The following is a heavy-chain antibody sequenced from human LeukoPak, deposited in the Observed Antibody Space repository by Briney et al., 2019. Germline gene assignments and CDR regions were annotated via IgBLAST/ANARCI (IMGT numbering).Heavy chain of an antibody. D-gene: IGHD3-10*01. J-gene: IGHJ3*02. CDR3: ARRRVTNAFDI. CDR1: GYTFTDYY. Sequence: GASVKVSCKASGYTFTDYYMYWVRQAPGQGLEWVGWINSNSGGINYAQKFQGRVTMTRDTSISTAYMELSRLRSDDTAVYYCARRRVTNAFDIWGQGTMVTVSS. V-gene: IGHV1-2*02. CDR2: INSNSGGI.